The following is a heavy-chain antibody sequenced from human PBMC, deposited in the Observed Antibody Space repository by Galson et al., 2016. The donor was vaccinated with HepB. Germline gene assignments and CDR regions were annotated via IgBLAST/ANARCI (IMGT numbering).Heavy chain of an antibody. V-gene: IGHV1-2*02. CDR2: INPNSGGT. D-gene: IGHD6-25*01. Sequence: SVKVSCKASGYTFTDYYMHWVRQAPGQGLEWMGWINPNSGGTNYAQKFQGRVTMTRATSISTAYMELTSLTSDATAIYYCATSTGYRSGWGAFDIWSQGTMVTVSS. CDR3: ATSTGYRSGWGAFDI. CDR1: GYTFTDYY. J-gene: IGHJ3*02.